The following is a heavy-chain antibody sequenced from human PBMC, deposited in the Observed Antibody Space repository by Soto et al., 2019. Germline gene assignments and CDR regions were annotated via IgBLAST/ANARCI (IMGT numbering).Heavy chain of an antibody. CDR3: ARGHEGIIGDTDV. Sequence: ASVKGSCTSSGYRFEPYAISWVRQAPGQGLEWMGWIRAYNIDTYYAQKFQDRVTMTTDTSTGTAYMELRSLRSDDTAVYYCARGHEGIIGDTDVWAKGSTVTVSS. D-gene: IGHD3-10*01. V-gene: IGHV1-18*01. J-gene: IGHJ6*03. CDR1: GYRFEPYA. CDR2: IRAYNIDT.